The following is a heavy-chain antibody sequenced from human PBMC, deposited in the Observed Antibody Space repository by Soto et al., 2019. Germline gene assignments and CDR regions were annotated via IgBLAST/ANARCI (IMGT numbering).Heavy chain of an antibody. Sequence: GGSLRLSCAASGFTFSSYGMHWVRQAPGKGLEWVAVIWYDGSNKYYADSVKGRFTISRDNSKNTLYLQMNSLRAEDTAVYYCARAAYSNYVRYYYYGMDVWGQGTTVTVSS. J-gene: IGHJ6*02. CDR1: GFTFSSYG. CDR2: IWYDGSNK. CDR3: ARAAYSNYVRYYYYGMDV. V-gene: IGHV3-33*01. D-gene: IGHD4-4*01.